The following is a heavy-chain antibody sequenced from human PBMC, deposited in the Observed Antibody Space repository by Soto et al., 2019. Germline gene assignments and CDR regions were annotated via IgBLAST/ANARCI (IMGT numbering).Heavy chain of an antibody. J-gene: IGHJ3*02. V-gene: IGHV3-23*01. D-gene: IGHD2-2*01. CDR2: T. Sequence: TYYADSVRGRFSISRDNSKNTLXLQMNSLRAEDTAVYYCTKALYCSSTSCYSXGDTFHIWGQGTMVTVSS. CDR3: TKALYCSSTSCYSXGDTFHI.